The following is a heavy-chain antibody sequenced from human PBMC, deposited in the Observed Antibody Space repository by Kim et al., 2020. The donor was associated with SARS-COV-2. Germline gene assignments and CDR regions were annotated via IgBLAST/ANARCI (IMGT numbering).Heavy chain of an antibody. D-gene: IGHD6-13*01. CDR3: ARDFSSSWYGLGDYYYGMDV. Sequence: GRLTISRDNSKNTLYLQMNSLRAEDTAVYYCARDFSSSWYGLGDYYYGMDVWGQGTTVTVSS. V-gene: IGHV3-66*01. J-gene: IGHJ6*02.